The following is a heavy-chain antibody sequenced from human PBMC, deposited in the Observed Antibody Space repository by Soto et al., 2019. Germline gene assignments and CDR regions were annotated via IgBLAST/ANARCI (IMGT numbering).Heavy chain of an antibody. J-gene: IGHJ4*02. CDR2: IIPILGIA. CDR3: ARVYSSPFDY. CDR1: GGTFSSYT. V-gene: IGHV1-69*02. Sequence: QVQLVQSGAEVKKPGSSVKVSCKASGGTFSSYTISWVRQAPGQGLEWMGRIIPILGIANYAQKFQGRATITAGKSTSKAYVELSSLRSEDTAVYYCARVYSSPFDYWGQGTLVTVSS. D-gene: IGHD6-13*01.